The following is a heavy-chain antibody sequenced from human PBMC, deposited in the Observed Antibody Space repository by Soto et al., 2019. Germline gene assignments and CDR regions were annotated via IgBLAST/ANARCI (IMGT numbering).Heavy chain of an antibody. CDR2: ISAYNGNT. CDR3: ARDLPPVDY. CDR1: GDTFSSYT. V-gene: IGHV1-18*01. Sequence: ASVKVSCKASGDTFSSYTINWVRQVPGQGLEWMGWISAYNGNTNYAQNLQGRVTMTTDTSTSTAYMELRSLRSDDTAVYYCARDLPPVDYWGLGTLVTVSS. J-gene: IGHJ4*02.